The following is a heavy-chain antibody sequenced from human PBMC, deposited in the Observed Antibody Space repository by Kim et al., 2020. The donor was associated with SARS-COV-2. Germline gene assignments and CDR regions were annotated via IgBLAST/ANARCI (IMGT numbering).Heavy chain of an antibody. J-gene: IGHJ6*02. Sequence: GESLKISCKGSGYSFTSYLISWVRQMPGKGLEWMGRIDPSDSYTNYSPSFQGHVTISADKSISTAYLQWSSLKASDTAMYYCARYYYGSGGDYYGMDVWGQGTTVTVSS. CDR3: ARYYYGSGGDYYGMDV. CDR1: GYSFTSYL. CDR2: IDPSDSYT. D-gene: IGHD3-10*01. V-gene: IGHV5-10-1*01.